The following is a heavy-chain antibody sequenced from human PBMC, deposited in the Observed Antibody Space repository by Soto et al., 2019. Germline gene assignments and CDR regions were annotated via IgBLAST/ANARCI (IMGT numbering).Heavy chain of an antibody. V-gene: IGHV1-18*01. CDR1: GYTFSNHG. CDR2: ISPYNGNT. Sequence: QVQLVQSGPEVKKPGASVKVSCKASGYTFSNHGISWVRQAPGQGLEWMGWISPYNGNTNYAQKLQGRVTMTTDTSTSTAYIELTSLRSDDTAMYYCARRGLEPDYWGQGTLVTVSS. J-gene: IGHJ4*02. CDR3: ARRGLEPDY.